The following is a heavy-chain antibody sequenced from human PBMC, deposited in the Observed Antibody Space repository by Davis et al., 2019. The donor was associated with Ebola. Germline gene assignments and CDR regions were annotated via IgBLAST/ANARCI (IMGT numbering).Heavy chain of an antibody. CDR1: GYTFTSYG. D-gene: IGHD5-12*01. CDR3: AQENRGYSGYNDY. CDR2: ISAYNGNT. J-gene: IGHJ4*02. Sequence: ASVKVSCKASGYTFTSYGISWVRQAPGQGLEWMGWISAYNGNTNYAQKFQGRVTITADKSTSTAYMELSSLRSEDTAVYYCAQENRGYSGYNDYWGQGTLVTVSS. V-gene: IGHV1-18*01.